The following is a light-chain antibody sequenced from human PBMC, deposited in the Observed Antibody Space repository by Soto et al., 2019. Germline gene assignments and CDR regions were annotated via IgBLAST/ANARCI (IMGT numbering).Light chain of an antibody. Sequence: EIVLTHSPATLSVSPGDRATLSCRASHSVGSLLAWYQQKPGQAPRLLIYDASNRASGIPPRFSGSGSGTDFTLAISGLEPEDLAVYYCQQRYNWPWTFGQGTKVDIK. CDR3: QQRYNWPWT. J-gene: IGKJ1*01. V-gene: IGKV3-11*01. CDR2: DAS. CDR1: HSVGSL.